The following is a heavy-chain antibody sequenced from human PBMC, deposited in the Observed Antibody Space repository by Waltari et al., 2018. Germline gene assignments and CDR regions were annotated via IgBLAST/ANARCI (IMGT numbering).Heavy chain of an antibody. Sequence: QVQLVESGGGVVQPGRSLRLSCAASGFSFSIYCMHWVPQAPGKGLEWAAVIWYDGNNKYYADSVKGRFTISRDNSKNTLYLQMNSLRAEDTAVYYCAKLPGESYYDSSGYYGGDYWGQGTLVTVSS. J-gene: IGHJ4*02. CDR2: IWYDGNNK. V-gene: IGHV3-33*06. D-gene: IGHD3-22*01. CDR1: GFSFSIYC. CDR3: AKLPGESYYDSSGYYGGDY.